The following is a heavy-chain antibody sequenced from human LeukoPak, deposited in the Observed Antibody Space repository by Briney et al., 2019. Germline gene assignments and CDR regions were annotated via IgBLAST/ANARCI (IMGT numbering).Heavy chain of an antibody. D-gene: IGHD3-22*01. CDR1: GFTFSSYA. V-gene: IGHV3-23*01. CDR2: ISGSGGST. J-gene: IGHJ4*02. Sequence: GGSLRLSCAASGFTFSSYAMSWVRQVPGKGLEWVSAISGSGGSTYYADSVKGRFTISRDNSKNTLYLQMNSLRAEDTAVYYCAKPPSGYYYMYYFDYWGQGTLVTVSS. CDR3: AKPPSGYYYMYYFDY.